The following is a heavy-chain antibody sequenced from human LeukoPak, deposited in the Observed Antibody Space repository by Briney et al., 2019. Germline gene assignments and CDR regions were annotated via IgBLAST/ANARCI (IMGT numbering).Heavy chain of an antibody. CDR1: GFTFSRYE. V-gene: IGHV3-48*03. Sequence: GGSLRLSCAASGFTFSRYEMNWVRQAPGEGLECVSYIRSSRSTIYYADPVKGRFTISRDNAKNALYLQMNSLRAEDKAVYYCARALIGWFGELTKDGSGAFDIWGQGTMVTASS. CDR3: ARALIGWFGELTKDGSGAFDI. D-gene: IGHD3-10*01. J-gene: IGHJ3*02. CDR2: IRSSRSTI.